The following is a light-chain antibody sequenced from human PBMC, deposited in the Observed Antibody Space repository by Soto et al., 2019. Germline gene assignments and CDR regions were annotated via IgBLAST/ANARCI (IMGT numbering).Light chain of an antibody. V-gene: IGKV3-15*01. CDR1: QSVSSD. CDR3: QQYNDWPWT. J-gene: IGKJ1*01. CDR2: GAS. Sequence: EIVMTQSPATLSVSPGERATLSCRASQSVSSDLAWYQQKPGQSPRLLVYGASTRAAGVPASFSGGGSGTEFTLTISSLQSDDSALYYCQQYNDWPWTFVQGTNVEVK.